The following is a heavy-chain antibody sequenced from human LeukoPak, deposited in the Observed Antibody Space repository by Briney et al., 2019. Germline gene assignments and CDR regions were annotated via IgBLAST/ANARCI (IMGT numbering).Heavy chain of an antibody. J-gene: IGHJ4*02. CDR3: SRDADIVDLGYFDY. Sequence: PGGSLMLSCGAAACTFSSYDMHWFRQAPAKGLVGVAVILYDGSNKYYADSVKGRFTISRDNSKNTLYLQMNSLRAEDTAVYYWSRDADIVDLGYFDYRGQGALVTVCS. CDR1: ACTFSSYD. D-gene: IGHD5-12*01. CDR2: ILYDGSNK. V-gene: IGHV3-33*01.